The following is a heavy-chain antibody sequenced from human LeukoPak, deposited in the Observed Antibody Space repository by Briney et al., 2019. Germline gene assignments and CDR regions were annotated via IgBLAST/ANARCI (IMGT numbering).Heavy chain of an antibody. CDR3: ARQHGSGSYYSRAIDY. V-gene: IGHV5-51*01. D-gene: IGHD3-10*01. J-gene: IGHJ4*02. CDR2: IYPGDSDT. Sequence: GESLKISYEASGYSFTTYWIVWVRQLPGKGLEWMGIIYPGDSDTRYSPSFQGQVTNSADKSTSTAYLQWSSLKASDSAMYYCARQHGSGSYYSRAIDYWGQGTLVTVSS. CDR1: GYSFTTYW.